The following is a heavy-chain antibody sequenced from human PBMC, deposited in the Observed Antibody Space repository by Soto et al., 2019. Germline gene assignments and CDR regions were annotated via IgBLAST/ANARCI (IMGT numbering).Heavy chain of an antibody. J-gene: IGHJ4*02. Sequence: PGGSLRLSCTTSGFTFGGYAMSWFRQAPGKGLEWVGFTRGKAYDGTTEYAASVRGRFTISRDDSKSIAYLQLNSLKTEDTAVYYCSRGGYGRMTAPYYFDYWGQGTPVTVSS. CDR3: SRGGYGRMTAPYYFDY. CDR2: TRGKAYDGTT. V-gene: IGHV3-49*03. D-gene: IGHD5-12*01. CDR1: GFTFGGYA.